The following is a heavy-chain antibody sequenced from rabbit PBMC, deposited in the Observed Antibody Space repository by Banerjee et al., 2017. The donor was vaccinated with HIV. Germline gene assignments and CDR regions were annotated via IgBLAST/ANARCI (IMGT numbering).Heavy chain of an antibody. D-gene: IGHD4-1*01. CDR1: GFSFSNKYV. CDR2: INTNSGNA. J-gene: IGHJ4*01. CDR3: TIMDSSGWGDFNL. V-gene: IGHV1S45*01. Sequence: QQQLGESGGGLVKPEGSLTLSCTASGFSFSNKYVMCWVRQAPGKGLEWIACINTNSGNAVYASWVKGRFTISKTSSTTVTLQMTSLTAADTATYFCTIMDSSGWGDFNLWGQGTLVTVS.